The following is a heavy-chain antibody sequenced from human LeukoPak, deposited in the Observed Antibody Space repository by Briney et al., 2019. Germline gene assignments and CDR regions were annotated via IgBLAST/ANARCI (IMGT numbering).Heavy chain of an antibody. CDR2: IYYSGST. Sequence: SETLSLTCTVSGGSISSYYWSWIRQPPGKGLEWIGYIYYSGSTYYNPSLKSRVTISVDTPKNQFSLKLSSVTAADTAVYYCARTTGYRGDYWGQGTLVTVSS. CDR3: ARTTGYRGDY. CDR1: GGSISSYY. J-gene: IGHJ4*02. V-gene: IGHV4-59*12. D-gene: IGHD5-18*01.